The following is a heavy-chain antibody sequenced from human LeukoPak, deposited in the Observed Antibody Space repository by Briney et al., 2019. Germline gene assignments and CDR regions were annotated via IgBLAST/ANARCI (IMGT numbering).Heavy chain of an antibody. CDR1: GFSFSSYG. V-gene: IGHV3-23*01. CDR2: ISGSGGST. D-gene: IGHD6-13*01. J-gene: IGHJ5*01. Sequence: GGSLRLSCEGSGFSFSSYGMSWVRQAPGKGLEWVSSISGSGGSTYFADSVKGRFNISRDNGKNTVYLQMNSLRVEDTAIYYCVKLSLTAAGRGKTWFDLWGQGTLVSVSS. CDR3: VKLSLTAAGRGKTWFDL.